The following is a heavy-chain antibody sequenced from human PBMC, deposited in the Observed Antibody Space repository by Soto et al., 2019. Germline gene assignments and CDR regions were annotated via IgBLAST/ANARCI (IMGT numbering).Heavy chain of an antibody. D-gene: IGHD2-15*01. V-gene: IGHV1-69*13. Sequence: SVKVSCKASGGTFSSYAISWVRQALGQGLEWMGGIIPIFGTANYAQKFQGRVTITADESTSTAYMELSSLRSEDTAVYYCARVHCSGGSCPFDYWGQGTLVTVSS. CDR2: IIPIFGTA. CDR3: ARVHCSGGSCPFDY. J-gene: IGHJ4*02. CDR1: GGTFSSYA.